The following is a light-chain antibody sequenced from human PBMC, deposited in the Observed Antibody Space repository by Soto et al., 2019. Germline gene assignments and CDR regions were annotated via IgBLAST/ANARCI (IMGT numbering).Light chain of an antibody. V-gene: IGLV2-8*01. CDR2: EVS. J-gene: IGLJ1*01. Sequence: QSALTQPPSASGSPGQSVTISCTGTSSDVGAYNYVSWYQQLPGKAPKLIIYEVSKRPSGLPDRFSGSKSGNTDSLTVSGLQAEDDADYYCTSYAGTYSFFYVFGTGTKLTVL. CDR1: SSDVGAYNY. CDR3: TSYAGTYSFFYV.